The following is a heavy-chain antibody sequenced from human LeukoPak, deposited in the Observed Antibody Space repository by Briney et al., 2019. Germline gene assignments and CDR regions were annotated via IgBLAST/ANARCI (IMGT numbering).Heavy chain of an antibody. V-gene: IGHV3-15*01. J-gene: IGHJ3*02. CDR2: IKSKTDGGTT. Sequence: GGSLRLSCAASGFTFSSYAMSWVRQAPGRGLEWVGRIKSKTDGGTTDYAAPVKGRFTISRDDSKNTLYLQMNSLKTEDTAVYYCTTSPDVVVDYDAFDIWGQGTMVTVSS. CDR1: GFTFSSYA. CDR3: TTSPDVVVDYDAFDI. D-gene: IGHD2-15*01.